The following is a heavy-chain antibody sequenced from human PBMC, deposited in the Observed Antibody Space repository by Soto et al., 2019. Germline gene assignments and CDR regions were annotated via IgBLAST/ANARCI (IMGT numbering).Heavy chain of an antibody. D-gene: IGHD3-22*01. CDR1: GITFSNYW. CDR2: IKQDGSEK. CDR3: ARGDYHDNSGPFSDAFDV. J-gene: IGHJ3*01. Sequence: GGSLRLSCAASGITFSNYWMTWVRQAPGKGLEWVANIKQDGSEKYYVDSVKGRFTISRDNTKNSLYLQMNSLRAEDTAVYYCARGDYHDNSGPFSDAFDVWGQGTMVTVSS. V-gene: IGHV3-7*04.